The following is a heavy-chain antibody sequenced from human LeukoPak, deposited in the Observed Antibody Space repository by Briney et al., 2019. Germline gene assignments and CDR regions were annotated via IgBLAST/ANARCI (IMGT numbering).Heavy chain of an antibody. J-gene: IGHJ6*02. CDR3: ASGRLTNYYYYYVMDV. CDR1: GGSISSYY. V-gene: IGHV4-59*01. D-gene: IGHD1-26*01. Sequence: PSETLSPTCTVSGGSISSYYWSWIRQPPGKGLEWIGYIYYSGSTNYNPSLKSRATISVDTSKNQFSLKLSSVTAADTAVYYCASGRLTNYYYYYVMDVWGQGTTVTVSS. CDR2: IYYSGST.